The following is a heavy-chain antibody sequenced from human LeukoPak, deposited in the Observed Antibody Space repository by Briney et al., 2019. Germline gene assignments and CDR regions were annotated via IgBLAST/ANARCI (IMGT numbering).Heavy chain of an antibody. V-gene: IGHV3-48*04. D-gene: IGHD6-19*01. CDR3: ATSREWLVSDY. CDR2: ISSSSSTI. Sequence: QTGGSLRLSCAASGFTFSTYSMNWVRQAPGKGLEWVSYISSSSSTIYYADSVKGRFTISRDNAKNSLYLQMNSLRAEDTAVYYCATSREWLVSDYWGQGTLVTVSS. J-gene: IGHJ4*02. CDR1: GFTFSTYS.